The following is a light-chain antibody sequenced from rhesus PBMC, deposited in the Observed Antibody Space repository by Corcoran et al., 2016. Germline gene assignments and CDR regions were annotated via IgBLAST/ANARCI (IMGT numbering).Light chain of an antibody. J-gene: IGKJ4*01. CDR1: EGISNY. CDR3: QQGNKHPLT. CDR2: YPS. V-gene: IGKV6-47*02. Sequence: DIVMTQSPAFVSVTPGEKVTITCQASEGISNYLHWYQPKPDQAPKLFIQYPSQSISGVPSRFTGSGSGTDFTFTISSLEVEDAATYYCQQGNKHPLTFGGGTKVEIK.